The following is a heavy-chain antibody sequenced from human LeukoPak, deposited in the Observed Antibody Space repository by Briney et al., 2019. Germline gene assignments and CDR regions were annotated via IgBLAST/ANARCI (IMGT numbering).Heavy chain of an antibody. CDR2: IYPGDSDT. D-gene: IGHD2-15*01. V-gene: IGHV5-51*01. Sequence: GESLKISCKGSGYSFTSYWIGWVRQMPGKGLEWMCIIYPGDSDTRYSPSFQGQVTISADKSISTAYLQWSSLKASDTAMYYCARHPTSLLGYYYGMDVWGQGTTVTVSS. J-gene: IGHJ6*02. CDR1: GYSFTSYW. CDR3: ARHPTSLLGYYYGMDV.